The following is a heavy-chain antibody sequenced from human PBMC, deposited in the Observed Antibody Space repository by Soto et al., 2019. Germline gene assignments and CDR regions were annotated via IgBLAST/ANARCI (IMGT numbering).Heavy chain of an antibody. CDR1: GFTFSAVY. CDR2: ISSSGTSA. CDR3: ARDRGEVTGQYIDY. V-gene: IGHV3-11*05. Sequence: QVQLEESGGGLVKPGGSLRLSCAASGFTFSAVYMSWIRQAPNKGLEYISYISSSGTSANYADSVKGRFTISRDNAKNSLYPQMNSLRAEDTAVYYCARDRGEVTGQYIDYWGQGAQVTVSS. D-gene: IGHD3-10*01. J-gene: IGHJ4*02.